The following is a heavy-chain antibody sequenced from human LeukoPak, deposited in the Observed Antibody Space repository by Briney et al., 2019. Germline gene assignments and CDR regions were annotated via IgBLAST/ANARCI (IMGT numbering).Heavy chain of an antibody. CDR2: ISGSGGST. CDR3: AKPGSKHYDILTGYTNYFDY. CDR1: GFTFSSYA. D-gene: IGHD3-9*01. J-gene: IGHJ4*02. Sequence: GGSLRLSCAASGFTFSSYAMSWVRQAPGKGLEWVSAISGSGGSTYYADSVKGRFTISRDNSKNTLYLQMNSLRADDTAVYYCAKPGSKHYDILTGYTNYFDYWGQGTLVTVSS. V-gene: IGHV3-23*01.